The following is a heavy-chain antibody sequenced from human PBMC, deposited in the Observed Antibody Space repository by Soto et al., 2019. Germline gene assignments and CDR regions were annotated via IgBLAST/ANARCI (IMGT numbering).Heavy chain of an antibody. J-gene: IGHJ4*02. V-gene: IGHV3-30-3*01. CDR1: GFTVSSYA. Sequence: QVQLVESGGGVVQPGRSLRLSCAASGFTVSSYAMNWVRQAPGKGLEWVAVISYDGSNKYYADTVKGRFTISRDNSKNTLYLQMNSLIAEETVVYYGAGDREGGWVLISEYLDYWGQGTLVTVSS. CDR2: ISYDGSNK. CDR3: AGDREGGWVLISEYLDY. D-gene: IGHD1-26*01.